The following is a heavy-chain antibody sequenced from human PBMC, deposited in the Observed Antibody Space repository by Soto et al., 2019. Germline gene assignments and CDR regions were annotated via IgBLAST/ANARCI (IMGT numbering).Heavy chain of an antibody. CDR2: INAGGSST. V-gene: IGHV3-74*01. J-gene: IGHJ4*02. D-gene: IGHD4-4*01. CDR3: TRGRENYSYFDY. CDR1: GFTFSSYW. Sequence: GGSLRLSCAASGFTFSSYWMHWVRQTPEKGLVWVSHINAGGSSTTYADSVKGRFTISRENAKNTLYLQMNSLRAEDTAVYYCTRGRENYSYFDYWGQGILVTVSS.